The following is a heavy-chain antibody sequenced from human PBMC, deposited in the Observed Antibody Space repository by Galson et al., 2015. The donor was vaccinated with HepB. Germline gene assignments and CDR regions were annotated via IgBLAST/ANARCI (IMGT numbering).Heavy chain of an antibody. CDR1: GYTFTSYD. J-gene: IGHJ6*03. CDR3: ARVCHVDIVATDYYMDV. D-gene: IGHD5-12*01. Sequence: SVKVSCKASGYTFTSYDINWVRQATGQGLEWMGWMNPNSGNTGYAQKFQGRVTMTRNTSISTAYMELSSLRSEDTAVYYCARVCHVDIVATDYYMDVWGKGTTVTVSS. V-gene: IGHV1-8*01. CDR2: MNPNSGNT.